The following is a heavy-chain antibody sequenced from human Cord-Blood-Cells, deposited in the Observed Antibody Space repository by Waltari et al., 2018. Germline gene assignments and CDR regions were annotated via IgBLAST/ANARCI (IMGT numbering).Heavy chain of an antibody. J-gene: IGHJ6*02. Sequence: QVQLVQSGAEVKKPGASVKVSCKASGYTFTGYYMHWVRQAPGQGLEWMGWINPNSGGTNYAQKFQDWVTMTRDTSISTAYMELSRLRSDDTAVYYCARTSIVGATGYYYYGMDVWGQGTTVTVSS. CDR3: ARTSIVGATGYYYYGMDV. V-gene: IGHV1-2*04. CDR2: INPNSGGT. CDR1: GYTFTGYY. D-gene: IGHD1-26*01.